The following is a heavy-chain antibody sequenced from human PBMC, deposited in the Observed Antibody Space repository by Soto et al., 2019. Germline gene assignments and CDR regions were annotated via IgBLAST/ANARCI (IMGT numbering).Heavy chain of an antibody. V-gene: IGHV4-31*03. CDR1: GGSISSGGYY. CDR2: IAYSGST. Sequence: QVQLQESGPGLVKPSQTLSLTCTVSGGSISSGGYYWSWIRQHPGKGLEWIGYIAYSGSTYYTPSLQIRVTLSSDTSKNPFALKLSSVTAADTAVYYWARDHYYDSSGSGYWGQGTLVTVSS. J-gene: IGHJ4*02. CDR3: ARDHYYDSSGSGY. D-gene: IGHD3-22*01.